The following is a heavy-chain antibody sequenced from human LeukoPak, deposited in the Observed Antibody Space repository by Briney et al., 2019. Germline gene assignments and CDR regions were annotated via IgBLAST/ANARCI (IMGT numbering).Heavy chain of an antibody. V-gene: IGHV7-4-1*02. CDR3: ATGSVTSVTPLHY. CDR2: INTNTGHP. D-gene: IGHD2-15*01. Sequence: ASVKVSCKASGYTFITYAMNWVRQAPGQGLEWMGWINTNTGHPTYAQGFTGRFVFSLDTSVSTAYLQISSLKAEDTAVYYCATGSVTSVTPLHYWGQGTLVTVSS. J-gene: IGHJ4*02. CDR1: GYTFITYA.